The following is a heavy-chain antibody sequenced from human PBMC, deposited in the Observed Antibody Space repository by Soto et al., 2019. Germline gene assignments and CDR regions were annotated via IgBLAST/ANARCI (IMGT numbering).Heavy chain of an antibody. Sequence: SVKVSCKASGGTFSSYAISWVRQAPGQGLEWMGGIIPIFGTANYAQKFQGRVTITADESTSTAYMELSSLRSEDTAVYYCAAGYSSSWYKNWFDPWGQGTLVTVSS. V-gene: IGHV1-69*13. D-gene: IGHD6-13*01. CDR3: AAGYSSSWYKNWFDP. CDR1: GGTFSSYA. CDR2: IIPIFGTA. J-gene: IGHJ5*02.